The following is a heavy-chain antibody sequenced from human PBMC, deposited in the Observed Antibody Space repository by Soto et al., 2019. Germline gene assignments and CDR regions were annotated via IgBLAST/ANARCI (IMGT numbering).Heavy chain of an antibody. Sequence: GGSLRLSCAASGFTFSNYAMSWVRQAPGKGLGWVSAISASVGSTYYTDSVKGRFTISRDNSKNTLYLQMNSLRAEDTAVYYCAKGGQSYDYWGQGTLVTVSS. CDR3: AKGGQSYDY. CDR2: ISASVGST. V-gene: IGHV3-23*01. CDR1: GFTFSNYA. D-gene: IGHD3-10*01. J-gene: IGHJ4*02.